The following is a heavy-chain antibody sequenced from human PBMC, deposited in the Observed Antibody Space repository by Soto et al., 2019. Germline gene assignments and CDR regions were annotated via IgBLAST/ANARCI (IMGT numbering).Heavy chain of an antibody. CDR2: IYYSGST. J-gene: IGHJ4*02. CDR3: ARGFPTVVTVDY. CDR1: GGSISSSSYY. V-gene: IGHV4-39*01. Sequence: QLQLQESGPGLVKPSETLSLTCTVSGGSISSSSYYWGWIRQPPGKGPEWIGSIYYSGSTYYNPSLKSRVTISVDTSKNQFSLKLSSVTAADTAVYYCARGFPTVVTVDYWGQGTLVTVSS. D-gene: IGHD4-17*01.